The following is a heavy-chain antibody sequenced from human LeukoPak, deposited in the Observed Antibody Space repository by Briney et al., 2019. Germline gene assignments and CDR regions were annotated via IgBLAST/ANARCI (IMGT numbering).Heavy chain of an antibody. CDR1: GYSFTTYW. V-gene: IGHV5-51*01. J-gene: IGHJ5*02. CDR2: IYPGDSDT. Sequence: GESLKISCKGSGYSFTTYWIGWVRQKPGKGLEWMGIIYPGDSDTRYSPSFQGQVTISADKSITTAHVQWSSLKASDSAMYYCATSAAAGSRYFGPWGQGTLVTVSS. D-gene: IGHD6-13*01. CDR3: ATSAAAGSRYFGP.